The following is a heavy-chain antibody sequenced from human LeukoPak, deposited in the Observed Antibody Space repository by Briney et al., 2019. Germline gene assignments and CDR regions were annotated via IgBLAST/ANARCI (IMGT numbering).Heavy chain of an antibody. V-gene: IGHV1-18*01. CDR1: GYTFTSYG. CDR2: ISAYNGNT. Sequence: ASVKVSCKASGYTFTSYGISWVRQAPGQGLEWMGWISAYNGNTNYAQKLQGRVTMTTDTSTSSAYMELRSLRSDDTAVYYCVRDKVVTIFGVVIIKDNWFDPWGQGTLVTVSS. CDR3: VRDKVVTIFGVVIIKDNWFDP. D-gene: IGHD3-3*01. J-gene: IGHJ5*02.